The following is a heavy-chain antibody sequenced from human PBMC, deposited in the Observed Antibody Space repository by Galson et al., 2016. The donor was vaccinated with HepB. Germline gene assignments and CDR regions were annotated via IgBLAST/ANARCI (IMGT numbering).Heavy chain of an antibody. CDR3: ARDRYGGSLTQFDP. Sequence: SLRLSCAASGFTFSSYGMHWVRQAPGKGLDWVAVIWHDGTNKYYADSVKGRFTISSDNSKNTVYLQMNSLRAENTAAYYCARDRYGGSLTQFDPWGQGTLVTVSS. CDR1: GFTFSSYG. D-gene: IGHD4-23*01. CDR2: IWHDGTNK. V-gene: IGHV3-33*01. J-gene: IGHJ5*02.